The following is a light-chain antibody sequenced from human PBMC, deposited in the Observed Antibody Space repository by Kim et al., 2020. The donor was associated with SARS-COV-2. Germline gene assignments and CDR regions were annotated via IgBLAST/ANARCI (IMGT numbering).Light chain of an antibody. V-gene: IGLV2-8*01. J-gene: IGLJ3*02. CDR1: SSDVGGYNY. Sequence: QSALTQPPSASGSPGQSVTISCTGTSSDVGGYNYVSWYQQHPGKAPKLIIYDVTKRPSGVPDRFSGSKSGNTASLTVSGLQAEDEADYYCCSYAGTDNWLFGGGTQLTVL. CDR3: CSYAGTDNWL. CDR2: DVT.